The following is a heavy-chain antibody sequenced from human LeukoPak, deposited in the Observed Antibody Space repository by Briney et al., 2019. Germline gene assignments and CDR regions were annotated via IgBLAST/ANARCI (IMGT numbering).Heavy chain of an antibody. CDR1: GGSIHSY. CDR3: AKSNGYGLIDI. D-gene: IGHD3-10*01. CDR2: IFYSGST. J-gene: IGHJ3*02. Sequence: PSETLSLTCTVSGGSIHSYWSWIRQPAGKGLEWIGNIFYSGSTYYGPSLKSRLTISLDTSRNQFSLKLNSVTAADTAVYYCAKSNGYGLIDIWGQGTMVTVSS. V-gene: IGHV4-59*12.